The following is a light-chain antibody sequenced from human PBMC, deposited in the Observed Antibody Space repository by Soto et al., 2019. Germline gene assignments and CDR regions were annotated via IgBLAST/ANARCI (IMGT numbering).Light chain of an antibody. J-gene: IGKJ2*01. Sequence: EILLTQSPVTLSLSPGERATLSCRASQNISRSLAWYKQKPGQAPRLLSSGASTGATGVPARFSGSGSETEFTLTISSLQSADSEVYYCQQYNNWPPTFGQGTKVDIK. CDR2: GAS. V-gene: IGKV3-15*01. CDR3: QQYNNWPPT. CDR1: QNISRS.